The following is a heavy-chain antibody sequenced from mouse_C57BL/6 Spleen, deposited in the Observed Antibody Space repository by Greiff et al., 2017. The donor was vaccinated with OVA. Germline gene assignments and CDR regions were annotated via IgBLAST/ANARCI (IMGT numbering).Heavy chain of an antibody. Sequence: QVQLQQSGPELVKPGASVKISCKASGYAFSSSWMNWVKQRPGKGLEWIGRIYPGDGGTNYNGKFKGKATLTADKSSSTAYMQLSSLTSEDSAVYFCARDAYDFYFDYWGQGTTLTVSS. D-gene: IGHD2-4*01. CDR1: GYAFSSSW. V-gene: IGHV1-82*01. CDR3: ARDAYDFYFDY. CDR2: IYPGDGGT. J-gene: IGHJ2*01.